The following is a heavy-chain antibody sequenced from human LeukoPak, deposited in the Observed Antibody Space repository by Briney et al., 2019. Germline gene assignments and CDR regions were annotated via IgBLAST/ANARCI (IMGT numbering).Heavy chain of an antibody. J-gene: IGHJ4*02. CDR3: ARDRSLSSSSQPAYYFDY. CDR2: TSGSGGST. D-gene: IGHD6-13*01. V-gene: IGHV3-23*01. CDR1: GFTFSSYA. Sequence: PGGSLRLSCAASGFTFSSYAMSWVRQAPGKGLEWVSATSGSGGSTYYADSVKGRFTISRDNSKNTLYLQMNSLRAEDTAVYYCARDRSLSSSSQPAYYFDYWGQGTLVTVSS.